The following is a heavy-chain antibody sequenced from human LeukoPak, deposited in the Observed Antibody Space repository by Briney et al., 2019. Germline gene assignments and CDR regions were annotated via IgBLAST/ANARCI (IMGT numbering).Heavy chain of an antibody. D-gene: IGHD5-24*01. CDR3: TRDRDGEDY. CDR2: IKHDGRDK. CDR1: GFTFSNYW. Sequence: HPGGSLRLSCEVSGFTFSNYWMGWVRQAPGKGLEWVANIKHDGRDKFYLDSVKGRFTISRDNAKNSLYLQMNSLRAEDTAIYYCTRDRDGEDYWGQGTLVTVSS. J-gene: IGHJ4*02. V-gene: IGHV3-7*01.